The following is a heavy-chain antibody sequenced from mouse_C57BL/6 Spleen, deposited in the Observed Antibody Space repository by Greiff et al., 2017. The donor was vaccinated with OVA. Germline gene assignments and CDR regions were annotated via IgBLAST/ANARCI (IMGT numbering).Heavy chain of an antibody. J-gene: IGHJ1*03. CDR1: GFTFSDYG. CDR3: AGGTLNWYFDV. D-gene: IGHD3-3*01. V-gene: IGHV5-17*01. CDR2: ISSGSSTI. Sequence: EVHLVESGGGLVKPGGSLKLSCAASGFTFSDYGMHWVRQAPEKGLEWVAYISSGSSTIYYADTVKGRFTISRDNAKNTLFLQMTSLRSEDTAMYYCAGGTLNWYFDVWGTGTTVTVSS.